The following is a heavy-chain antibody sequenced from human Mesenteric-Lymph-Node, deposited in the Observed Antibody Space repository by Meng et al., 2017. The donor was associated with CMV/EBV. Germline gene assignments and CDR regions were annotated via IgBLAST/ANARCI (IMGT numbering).Heavy chain of an antibody. Sequence: GSLRLSCTVSGGSISSSSYYWGWIRQPPGKGLEWIGSIYYSGSTYYNPSLKSRVTISVDTSKNQFSLKLSSVTAADTAVYYCARDCVVPAAIRYFDYWGQGTLVTVSS. CDR2: IYYSGST. V-gene: IGHV4-39*07. CDR3: ARDCVVPAAIRYFDY. D-gene: IGHD2-2*01. CDR1: GGSISSSSYY. J-gene: IGHJ4*02.